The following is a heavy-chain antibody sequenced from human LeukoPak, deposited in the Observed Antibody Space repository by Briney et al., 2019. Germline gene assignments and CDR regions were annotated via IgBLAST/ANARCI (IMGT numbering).Heavy chain of an antibody. CDR2: ISWNSGSI. CDR3: AKDWYSSSWYEFLDC. Sequence: RTGRSLRLSCAASGFTFDDYAMHWVRQDPGKGLEWVSGISWNSGSIGYADSVKGRFTISRDNAKNSLYLQMNSLRAEDTALYYCAKDWYSSSWYEFLDCWGQGTLVTVSS. CDR1: GFTFDDYA. J-gene: IGHJ4*02. D-gene: IGHD6-13*01. V-gene: IGHV3-9*01.